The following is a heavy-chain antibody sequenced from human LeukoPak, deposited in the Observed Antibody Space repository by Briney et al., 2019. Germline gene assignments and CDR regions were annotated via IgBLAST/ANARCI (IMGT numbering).Heavy chain of an antibody. D-gene: IGHD6-13*01. J-gene: IGHJ5*02. CDR2: IYSGGST. CDR3: ARVRYSSSWYFDNWFDP. Sequence: PGGSLRLSCAASGFTVSSNYMSWVRQAPGKGLEWVSVIYSGGSTYYADSVKGRFTISRDNSKNTLYLQMNSLRAEDTAVYYCARVRYSSSWYFDNWFDPWGQGTLVTVSS. CDR1: GFTVSSNY. V-gene: IGHV3-53*01.